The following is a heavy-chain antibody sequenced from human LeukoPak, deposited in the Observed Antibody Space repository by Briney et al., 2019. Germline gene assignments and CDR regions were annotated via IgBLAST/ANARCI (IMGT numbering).Heavy chain of an antibody. D-gene: IGHD1-26*01. CDR3: AKDFMSGSYSAFFDY. CDR1: GFTFSSYW. Sequence: GGSLRLSCAASGFTFSSYWMSWVRQAPGKGLEWVANIKQDGSEKYYVDSVKGRFTISRDNSKNTLYLQMNSLRVEDTAVYYCAKDFMSGSYSAFFDYWGQGTLVTVSS. CDR2: IKQDGSEK. V-gene: IGHV3-7*01. J-gene: IGHJ4*02.